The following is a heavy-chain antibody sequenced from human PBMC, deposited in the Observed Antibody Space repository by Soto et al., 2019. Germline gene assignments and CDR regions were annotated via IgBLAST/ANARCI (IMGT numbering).Heavy chain of an antibody. CDR2: IKSKTDGGTT. D-gene: IGHD2-2*01. Sequence: GGSLRLSCAASGFTFSNAWMSWVRQAPGKGLEWVGRIKSKTDGGTTDHAAPVKGRFTISRDDSKNTLYLQMNSLKTEDTAVYYCTTGPDCSSTSCYRYYYYYMDVWGKGTTVTVSS. CDR1: GFTFSNAW. J-gene: IGHJ6*03. CDR3: TTGPDCSSTSCYRYYYYYMDV. V-gene: IGHV3-15*01.